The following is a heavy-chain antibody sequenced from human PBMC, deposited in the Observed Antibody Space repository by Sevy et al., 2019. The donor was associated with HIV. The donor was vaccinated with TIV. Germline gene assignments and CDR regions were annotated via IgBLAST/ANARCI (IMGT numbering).Heavy chain of an antibody. V-gene: IGHV1-2*02. J-gene: IGHJ5*02. CDR2: INPNSGGT. CDR1: GYTFTGYY. D-gene: IGHD3-10*01. Sequence: ASVKVSCKASGYTFTGYYMHWVRQAPGQGLEWMGWINPNSGGTNYAQKFQGRVTMTRDTSISTAYMELSRLRSDDTAVYYCARDRSGRVLLWFGEGWFDPWGQGTLVTVSS. CDR3: ARDRSGRVLLWFGEGWFDP.